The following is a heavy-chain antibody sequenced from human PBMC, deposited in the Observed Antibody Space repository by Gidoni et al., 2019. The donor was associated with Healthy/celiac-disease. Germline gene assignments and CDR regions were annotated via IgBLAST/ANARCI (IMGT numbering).Heavy chain of an antibody. Sequence: QLQLQESGPGLVKPSETLSLTCTVSGGSISSSSYYWGWIRQPPGKGLEWIGSIYYSGRTYYNPSLKSRVTISVDTSKNQFSLKLSSVTAADTAVYYCARHTSGYSSSWSLGYFDYWGQGTLVTVSS. CDR2: IYYSGRT. CDR1: GGSISSSSYY. D-gene: IGHD6-13*01. CDR3: ARHTSGYSSSWSLGYFDY. J-gene: IGHJ4*02. V-gene: IGHV4-39*01.